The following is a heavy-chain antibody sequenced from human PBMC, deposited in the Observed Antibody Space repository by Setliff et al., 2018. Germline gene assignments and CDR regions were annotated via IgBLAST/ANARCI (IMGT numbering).Heavy chain of an antibody. CDR1: GASVNSGDYY. CDR2: VHTNVRT. CDR3: ARDRFGVPAID. V-gene: IGHV4-61*09. Sequence: SETLSLTCSVSGASVNSGDYYWSWIRPSAGKGLEWIGHVHTNVRTNYHPSLWGRVTISAGTSKNQFSLNLRSVTAADTAVYFCARDRFGVPAIDWGQGILVTVSS. D-gene: IGHD3-3*01. J-gene: IGHJ4*02.